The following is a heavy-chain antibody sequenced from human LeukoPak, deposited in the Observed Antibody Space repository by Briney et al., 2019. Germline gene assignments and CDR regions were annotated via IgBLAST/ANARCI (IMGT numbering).Heavy chain of an antibody. V-gene: IGHV3-53*01. CDR3: ARGRPGAFDI. CDR2: IYSGGST. CDR1: GFTVSSNY. Sequence: PGGSLRLSCAASGFTVSSNYMSWVRQAPGKGLEWVSVIYSGGSTYYADSVKGRFPISRDNAKNSLYLQMNSLRVEDTAVYYCARGRPGAFDIWGQGTMVTVSS. J-gene: IGHJ3*02.